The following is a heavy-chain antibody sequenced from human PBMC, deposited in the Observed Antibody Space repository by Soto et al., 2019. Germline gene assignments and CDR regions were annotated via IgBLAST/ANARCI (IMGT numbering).Heavy chain of an antibody. J-gene: IGHJ4*02. V-gene: IGHV3-53*05. CDR2: HYTGSDT. CDR1: GFTVRSTY. CDR3: ARCRYTVTYSGRFLDY. Sequence: GGSLRLFCAASGFTVRSTYLTWVRQAPGKGQEWVDNHYTGSDTDYADSVKGRFTISRDSSKDTFYLHMNSLRAEDTAMYFCARCRYTVTYSGRFLDYWVQGSLVTDSS. D-gene: IGHD2-15*01.